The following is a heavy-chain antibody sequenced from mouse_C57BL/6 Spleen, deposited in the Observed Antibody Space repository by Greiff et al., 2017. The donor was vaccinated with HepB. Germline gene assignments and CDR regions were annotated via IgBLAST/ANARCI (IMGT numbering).Heavy chain of an antibody. CDR1: GYTFTSYW. J-gene: IGHJ1*03. D-gene: IGHD1-1*01. CDR3: ARSVITTVVAPYFDV. CDR2: IDPSDSYT. Sequence: VKLQQPGAELVKPGASVKLSCKASGYTFTSYWMQWVKQRPGQGLEWIGEIDPSDSYTNYNQKFKGKATLTVDTSSSTAYMQLSSLTSEDSAVYYCARSVITTVVAPYFDVWGTGTTVTVSS. V-gene: IGHV1-50*01.